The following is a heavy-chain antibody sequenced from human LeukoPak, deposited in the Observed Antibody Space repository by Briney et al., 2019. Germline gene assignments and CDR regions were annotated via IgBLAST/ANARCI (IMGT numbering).Heavy chain of an antibody. CDR2: IKQDGSDK. CDR3: ARERSGYCSSSTCYAAFFDY. CDR1: GFTFSSKW. D-gene: IGHD2-2*03. J-gene: IGHJ4*02. V-gene: IGHV3-7*01. Sequence: GGSLRLSCEASGFTFSSKWMSWVRQAPGKGLEWVANIKQDGSDKYYVDSVKGRFTISRDNARNSLYLQMNSLRVEDTAVYFCARERSGYCSSSTCYAAFFDYWGQGTLVTVSS.